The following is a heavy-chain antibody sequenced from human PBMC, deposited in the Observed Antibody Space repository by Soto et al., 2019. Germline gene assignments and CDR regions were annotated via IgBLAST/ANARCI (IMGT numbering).Heavy chain of an antibody. V-gene: IGHV3-15*01. CDR2: IKSKTDGGTT. CDR1: GFTFSNAW. Sequence: PGGSLRLSCAASGFTFSNAWMIWVRQAPGKGLEWVGRIKSKTDGGTTDYAAPVKGRFTISRDDSKNTLYLQMNSLKTEDTAVYYCTTEGDCSGGSCFHDAFDIWGQGTMVTVSS. D-gene: IGHD2-15*01. CDR3: TTEGDCSGGSCFHDAFDI. J-gene: IGHJ3*02.